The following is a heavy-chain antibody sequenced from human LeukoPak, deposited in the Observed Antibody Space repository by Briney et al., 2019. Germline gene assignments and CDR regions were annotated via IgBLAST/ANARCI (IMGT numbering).Heavy chain of an antibody. CDR3: ARELLTYYYDSSGLPFDY. CDR2: ISSSSSTI. J-gene: IGHJ4*01. Sequence: GGSLRLSCAASGFTFSSYSMNWVRQAPGKGLEWVSYISSSSSTIYYADSVKGRFTISRDNAKNSLYLQMNSLRAEDTAVYYCARELLTYYYDSSGLPFDYWGHGTLVTVSS. CDR1: GFTFSSYS. V-gene: IGHV3-48*01. D-gene: IGHD3-22*01.